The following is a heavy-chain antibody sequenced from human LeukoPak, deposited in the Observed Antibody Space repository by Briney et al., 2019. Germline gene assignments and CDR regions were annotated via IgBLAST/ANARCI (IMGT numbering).Heavy chain of an antibody. D-gene: IGHD3-16*01. Sequence: PSETLSLTCTVSGGSISSYYWSWIRQPAGKGLEWIGRIYTSGSTNYNPSLKSRVTMSVDTSKNQFSLKLSSVTAADTAVYYCARLNPGYVTAPHDSWGQGMLVTVSS. V-gene: IGHV4-4*07. J-gene: IGHJ5*01. CDR2: IYTSGST. CDR3: ARLNPGYVTAPHDS. CDR1: GGSISSYY.